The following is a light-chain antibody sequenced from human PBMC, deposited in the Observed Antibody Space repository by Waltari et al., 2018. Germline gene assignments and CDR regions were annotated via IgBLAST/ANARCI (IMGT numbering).Light chain of an antibody. V-gene: IGKV2-30*02. J-gene: IGKJ5*01. CDR1: QSLVHSDGNTF. CDR3: MQGTHWPPIT. CDR2: KVS. Sequence: DVVMTQSPLSLPVTLGQPASISCRSSQSLVHSDGNTFLNWFQHRPCQSPRRLIYKVSNRDFGVPDRFSGSGSGTDFTLKISRVEAEDVGVYYCMQGTHWPPITFGQGTRLEIK.